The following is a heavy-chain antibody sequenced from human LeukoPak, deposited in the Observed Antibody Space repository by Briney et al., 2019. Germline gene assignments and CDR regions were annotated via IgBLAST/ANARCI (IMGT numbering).Heavy chain of an antibody. CDR2: IYHSGST. Sequence: SETLSLTCTVSGYSISSGYYWGWIRQPPGKGLEWIGSIYHSGSTYYNPSLKSRVTMSVDTSKNQFSLKLSSVTAADTAVYYCARGDTAMGVADAFDIWGQGTMVTVSS. D-gene: IGHD5-18*01. V-gene: IGHV4-38-2*02. CDR1: GYSISSGYY. CDR3: ARGDTAMGVADAFDI. J-gene: IGHJ3*02.